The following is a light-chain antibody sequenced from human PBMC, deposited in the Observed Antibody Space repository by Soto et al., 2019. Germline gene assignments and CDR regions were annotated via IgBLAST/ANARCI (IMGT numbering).Light chain of an antibody. Sequence: EVVMRQSPANLSVSPGEGATLSCRASQSVNNYLAWYQQRPGQAPRLLIYDASNRATGIPARFSGSGSGTDFTLTISSLEPEDFAVYYCQQRSNWTPTFGGGTNVDIK. J-gene: IGKJ4*01. CDR2: DAS. CDR3: QQRSNWTPT. CDR1: QSVNNY. V-gene: IGKV3-11*01.